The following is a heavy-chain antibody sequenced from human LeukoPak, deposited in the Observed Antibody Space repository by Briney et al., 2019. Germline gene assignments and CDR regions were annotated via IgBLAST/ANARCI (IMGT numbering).Heavy chain of an antibody. J-gene: IGHJ4*02. CDR3: ARGRASMVRGVNFDY. D-gene: IGHD3-10*01. CDR2: INSSGGST. CDR1: GYPFTSYY. Sequence: ASVKVSCKASGYPFTSYYMHWVRQAPGQGLEWMGIINSSGGSTSYAQKFQGRVTMTRDTSTSTVYMELSSLRSEDTAVYYCARGRASMVRGVNFDYWGQGTLVTVSS. V-gene: IGHV1-46*01.